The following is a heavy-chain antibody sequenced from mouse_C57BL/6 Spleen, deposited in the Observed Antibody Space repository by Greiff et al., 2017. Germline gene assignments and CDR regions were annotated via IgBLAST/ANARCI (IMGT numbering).Heavy chain of an antibody. CDR1: GYTFTDYY. V-gene: IGHV1-26*01. Sequence: EVQLLQSGPELVQPGASVKISCTASGYTFTDYYMDWVKQSQGTSLEWIGDINPNSGGTSSNQTFKGKATLTVDKTSRTAYMGLRSLTAEDSAVYYWARSLGDDWGQGTTLTVSS. CDR2: INPNSGGT. J-gene: IGHJ2*01. D-gene: IGHD4-1*01. CDR3: ARSLGDD.